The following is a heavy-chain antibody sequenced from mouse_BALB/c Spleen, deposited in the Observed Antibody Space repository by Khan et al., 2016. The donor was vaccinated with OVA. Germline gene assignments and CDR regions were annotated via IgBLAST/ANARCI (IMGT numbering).Heavy chain of an antibody. D-gene: IGHD1-1*01. V-gene: IGHV3-2*02. CDR1: GYSITTNYA. Sequence: EVQLVESGPGLVKPSQSLSLTCTVTGYSITTNYAWDWIRQFPGNKLEWMGYISYSGSTSYNPYLKSRISITRDTSKNQFFLPLNSVTTEDTATYYCARKNYYGYSVDYWGQGTSVTVSS. J-gene: IGHJ4*01. CDR3: ARKNYYGYSVDY. CDR2: ISYSGST.